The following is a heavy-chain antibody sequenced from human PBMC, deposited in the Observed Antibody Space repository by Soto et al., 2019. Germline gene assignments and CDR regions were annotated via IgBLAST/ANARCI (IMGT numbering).Heavy chain of an antibody. J-gene: IGHJ3*02. Sequence: PGCPLRLSCAASGFHFSSYGMHWVRQAPGTGLEGVADLSYDGSNKYYADSVKGRFTISSDNSKNTLYLQMNRLRVEDTAVYYFEKVVCVGLVALEIWGQGTMVTV. V-gene: IGHV3-30*18. CDR1: GFHFSSYG. CDR2: LSYDGSNK. CDR3: EKVVCVGLVALEI.